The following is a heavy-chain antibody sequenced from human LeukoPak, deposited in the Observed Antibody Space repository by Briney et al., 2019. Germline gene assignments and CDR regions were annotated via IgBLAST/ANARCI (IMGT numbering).Heavy chain of an antibody. V-gene: IGHV3-23*01. CDR3: AGPIFGVVMNPFDY. CDR1: GFTFSSYA. CDR2: ISGSDGST. D-gene: IGHD3-3*01. J-gene: IGHJ4*02. Sequence: GGSLRLSCAASGFTFSSYAMSWVRQAPGKGLEWVSGISGSDGSTYYADSVKGRFTISRDNSKNTLYLQMNSLRAEDTAVYYCAGPIFGVVMNPFDYWGQGTLVTVSS.